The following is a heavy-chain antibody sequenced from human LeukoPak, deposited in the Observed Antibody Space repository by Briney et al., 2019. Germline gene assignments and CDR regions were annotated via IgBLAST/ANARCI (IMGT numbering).Heavy chain of an antibody. D-gene: IGHD4-17*01. J-gene: IGHJ5*01. Sequence: SETLSLTCTVSGDSITNSYWTWMRQPPGRGLEWIGRISYGGSTNYNPSLKSRVIISRDTSKNQFSLELTSVTAADTAIYYCAKRIIEARENGDSNWLDPWGQGTLVTVSS. V-gene: IGHV4-59*08. CDR3: AKRIIEARENGDSNWLDP. CDR1: GDSITNSY. CDR2: ISYGGST.